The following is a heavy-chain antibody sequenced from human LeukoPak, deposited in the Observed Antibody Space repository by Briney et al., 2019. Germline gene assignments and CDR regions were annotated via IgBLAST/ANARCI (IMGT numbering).Heavy chain of an antibody. CDR3: VRSSGYYYVGYFDY. D-gene: IGHD3-22*01. V-gene: IGHV4-39*07. CDR2: IYHSGST. Sequence: SETLSLTCTVSGGSISSSGYYWGWIRQPPGKGLEWIGSIYHSGSTYYNPSLKSRVTISVDTSKNQFSLKLSSVTAADTAVYYCVRSSGYYYVGYFDYWGQGTLVTVSS. J-gene: IGHJ4*02. CDR1: GGSISSSGYY.